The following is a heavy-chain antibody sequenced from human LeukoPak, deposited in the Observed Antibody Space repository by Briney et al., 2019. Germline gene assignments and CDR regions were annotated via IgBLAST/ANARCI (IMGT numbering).Heavy chain of an antibody. CDR1: GFNFASNW. J-gene: IGHJ4*02. D-gene: IGHD4-23*01. CDR3: ARGRPRGNDY. Sequence: GGSLRLSCAASGFNFASNWMHWVRQTPGKGLVWVSRIASDGSSTTYADSVKGRFSISRDNAKNTLYLQMNSLRVEDTAVYYCARGRPRGNDYWGQGTLVTVSS. V-gene: IGHV3-74*01. CDR2: IASDGSST.